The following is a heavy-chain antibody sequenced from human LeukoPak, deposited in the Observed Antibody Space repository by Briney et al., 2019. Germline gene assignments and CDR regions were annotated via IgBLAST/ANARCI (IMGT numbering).Heavy chain of an antibody. CDR1: GFTFSSYG. D-gene: IGHD6-13*01. CDR2: IWYDGSNK. CDR3: ARDRGVAAAGTLL. J-gene: IGHJ1*01. Sequence: PGRSLRLSCAASGFTFSSYGRHWVRQAPGKGLEWVAVIWYDGSNKYCADSVKGRFTISRDNSKNTLYLQMNSLRAEDTAVYYCARDRGVAAAGTLLWGQGTLVTVSS. V-gene: IGHV3-33*01.